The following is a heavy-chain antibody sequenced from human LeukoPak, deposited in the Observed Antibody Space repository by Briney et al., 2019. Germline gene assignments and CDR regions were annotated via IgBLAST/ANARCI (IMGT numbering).Heavy chain of an antibody. J-gene: IGHJ4*02. Sequence: ASVKVSCKASGYTFTSYYMHWVRQAPGQGLEWMGWISAYNGNTNYAQKLQGRVTMTTDTSTSTAYMELRSLRSDDTAVYYCARGRPYYDFWSGVIDYWGQGTLVTVSS. CDR2: ISAYNGNT. CDR3: ARGRPYYDFWSGVIDY. V-gene: IGHV1-18*04. CDR1: GYTFTSYY. D-gene: IGHD3-3*01.